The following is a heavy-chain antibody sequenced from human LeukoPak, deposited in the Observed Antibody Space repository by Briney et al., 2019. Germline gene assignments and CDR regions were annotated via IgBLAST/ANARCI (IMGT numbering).Heavy chain of an antibody. Sequence: PSETLSLTCTVSGGSISSYYWSWIRQPPGKGLEWIGYIYYSGSTNYYPSLKSRVTISVDTSKNQFSLKLSSVTAADTAVYYCAREGTTVVTPSHAFDIWGQGTMVTVSS. J-gene: IGHJ3*02. CDR3: AREGTTVVTPSHAFDI. CDR2: IYYSGST. V-gene: IGHV4-59*13. CDR1: GGSISSYY. D-gene: IGHD4-23*01.